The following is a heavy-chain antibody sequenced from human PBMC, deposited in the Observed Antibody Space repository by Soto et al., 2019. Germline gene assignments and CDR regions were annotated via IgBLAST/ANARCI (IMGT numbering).Heavy chain of an antibody. CDR1: GFPFSSYA. Sequence: PGGSLGLSCAASGFPFSSYAMHWVRQAPGKGLEWVAVISYDGSNKYYADSVKGRFTISRDNSKNTLYLQMNSLRAEDTAVYYCARDLLEYCTNGVCKTYAFDIWGQGTMVTVSS. D-gene: IGHD2-8*01. V-gene: IGHV3-30-3*01. J-gene: IGHJ3*02. CDR3: ARDLLEYCTNGVCKTYAFDI. CDR2: ISYDGSNK.